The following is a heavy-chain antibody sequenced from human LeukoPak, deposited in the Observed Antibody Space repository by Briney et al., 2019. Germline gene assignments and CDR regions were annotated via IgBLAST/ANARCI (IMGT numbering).Heavy chain of an antibody. D-gene: IGHD4-11*01. CDR3: ARDQPGHSSDYYGMDV. Sequence: ASVKVSCKASGYTFTSYYMHWLRQAPGQGLEWMGIINPSGGGTSYAEKFQGRVTMTRDTSTSTVYMELSSLRSEDTAVYDCARDQPGHSSDYYGMDVWGQGTTVTVSS. CDR2: INPSGGGT. CDR1: GYTFTSYY. V-gene: IGHV1-46*01. J-gene: IGHJ6*02.